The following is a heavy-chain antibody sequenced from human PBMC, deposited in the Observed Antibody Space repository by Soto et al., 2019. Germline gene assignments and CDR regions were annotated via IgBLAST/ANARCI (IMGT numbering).Heavy chain of an antibody. Sequence: GASVKVSCKASGYTFTSYGISWVRQAPGQGLEWMGWISAYNGNTNYAQKLQGRVTMTTDASTSTAYMELRSLRSDDTAVYYCARVGHYYYYYGMDVWGQGTTVTVSS. J-gene: IGHJ6*02. V-gene: IGHV1-18*01. CDR3: ARVGHYYYYYGMDV. CDR1: GYTFTSYG. CDR2: ISAYNGNT.